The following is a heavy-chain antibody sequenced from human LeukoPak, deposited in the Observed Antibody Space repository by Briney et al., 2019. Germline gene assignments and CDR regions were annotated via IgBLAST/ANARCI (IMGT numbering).Heavy chain of an antibody. D-gene: IGHD7-27*01. CDR2: IIPILGIP. V-gene: IGHV1-69*04. J-gene: IGHJ4*02. CDR3: AKNTALTGEFES. CDR1: GGTFSSTA. Sequence: SVKVSCKASGGTFSSTAINWVRQAPGQGLEWMGRIIPILGIPNYAQKFQGRVTITADQSTSTAHMELSSLRSEDTAIYYCAKNTALTGEFESWGQGTLVTVSS.